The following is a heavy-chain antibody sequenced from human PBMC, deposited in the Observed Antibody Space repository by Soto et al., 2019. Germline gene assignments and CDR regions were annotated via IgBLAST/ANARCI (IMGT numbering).Heavy chain of an antibody. CDR2: ISYDGSNK. D-gene: IGHD4-17*01. CDR3: AKDLGLTTCFDY. J-gene: IGHJ4*02. V-gene: IGHV3-30*18. CDR1: GFTFSSYG. Sequence: QVQLVESGGGVVQPGRSLRLSCAASGFTFSSYGMHWVRQAPGKGLEWVAVISYDGSNKYYADSVKGRFTISRDNSKNTLYRHMNSLRAEDTAVYYCAKDLGLTTCFDYWGQGTLVTVSS.